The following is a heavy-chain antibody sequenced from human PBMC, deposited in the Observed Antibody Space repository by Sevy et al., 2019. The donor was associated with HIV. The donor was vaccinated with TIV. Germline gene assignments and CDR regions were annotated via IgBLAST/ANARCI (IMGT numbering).Heavy chain of an antibody. CDR1: GFTFSNAW. CDR2: IKSKTDGGAT. CDR3: TTEGIFGVVIRDY. D-gene: IGHD3-3*01. Sequence: GGSLRLSCAASGFTFSNAWMSWVRQAPGKGLEWVGRIKSKTDGGATGYAAPVKGRFTISRGDSKNTLYLQMNSLKTEDTAVYYCTTEGIFGVVIRDYWGQGTLVTVSS. J-gene: IGHJ4*02. V-gene: IGHV3-15*07.